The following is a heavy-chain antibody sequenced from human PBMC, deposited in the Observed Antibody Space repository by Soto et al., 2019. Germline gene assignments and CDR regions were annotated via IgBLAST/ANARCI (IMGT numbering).Heavy chain of an antibody. V-gene: IGHV3-30*18. CDR3: AKEGGVHYYDSSGYYPRDYYGMDV. D-gene: IGHD3-22*01. J-gene: IGHJ6*02. Sequence: GGSLRLSCAASGFTFSSYGMHWVRQAPGKGLEWVAVISYDGSNKYYADSVKGRFTISRDNSKNTLYLQMNSLRAEDTAVYYCAKEGGVHYYDSSGYYPRDYYGMDVWGQGTTVTVSS. CDR1: GFTFSSYG. CDR2: ISYDGSNK.